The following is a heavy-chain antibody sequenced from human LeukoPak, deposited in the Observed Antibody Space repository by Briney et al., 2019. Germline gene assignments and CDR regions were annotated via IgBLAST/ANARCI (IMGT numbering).Heavy chain of an antibody. V-gene: IGHV3-23*01. J-gene: IGHJ4*02. D-gene: IGHD5-24*01. Sequence: GGSLRLSCAASGFTFSNYAMSRVRQAPGQGLEWVSAVRGSDNNTYYADSVMGRFTISRDNSRSTLYLQLNSLRAEDTAKYFCAKERDVYNHLYFDYWGQGTLVTVSS. CDR1: GFTFSNYA. CDR3: AKERDVYNHLYFDY. CDR2: VRGSDNNT.